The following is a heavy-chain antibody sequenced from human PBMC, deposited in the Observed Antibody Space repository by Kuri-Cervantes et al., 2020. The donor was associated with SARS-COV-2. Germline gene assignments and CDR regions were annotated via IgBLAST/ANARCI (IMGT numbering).Heavy chain of an antibody. Sequence: GSLRLSCAVSGYSISSGYYWGWIRQPPGKGLEWIGSIYYSGSTYYNPSLKSRVTISVGTSKNQFSLKLSSVTAADTAVYYCASTMTTVTYPSWYFDYWGQGTLVTVSS. V-gene: IGHV4-38-2*01. CDR2: IYYSGST. J-gene: IGHJ4*02. D-gene: IGHD4-11*01. CDR1: GYSISSGYY. CDR3: ASTMTTVTYPSWYFDY.